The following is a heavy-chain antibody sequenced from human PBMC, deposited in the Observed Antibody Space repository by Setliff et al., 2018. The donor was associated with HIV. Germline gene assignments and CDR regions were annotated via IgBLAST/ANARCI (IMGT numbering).Heavy chain of an antibody. CDR3: ASFFVTTVTNQDY. J-gene: IGHJ4*02. Sequence: PSETLSLTCTVSGGSISSHYWSWIRQPPGKGLEWIGSVYHSGSTYYNPSLKGRVTTSIDTSKNQFSLKLNSVTAADTAMYYCASFFVTTVTNQDYWGQGTPVTVSS. CDR1: GGSISSHY. CDR2: VYHSGST. V-gene: IGHV4-59*04. D-gene: IGHD4-17*01.